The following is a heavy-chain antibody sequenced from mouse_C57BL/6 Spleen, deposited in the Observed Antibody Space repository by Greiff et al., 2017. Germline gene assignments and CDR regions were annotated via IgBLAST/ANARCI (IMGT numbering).Heavy chain of an antibody. J-gene: IGHJ4*01. CDR1: GYSITSGYY. CDR3: ARIGPLYAMDY. Sequence: EVQRVESGPGLVKPSQSLSLTCSVTGYSITSGYYWNWIRQFPGNKLEWMGYISYDGSNNYNPSLKNRISITRDTSKNQFFLKLNSVTTEDTATYYCARIGPLYAMDYWGQGTSVTVSS. V-gene: IGHV3-6*01. CDR2: ISYDGSN.